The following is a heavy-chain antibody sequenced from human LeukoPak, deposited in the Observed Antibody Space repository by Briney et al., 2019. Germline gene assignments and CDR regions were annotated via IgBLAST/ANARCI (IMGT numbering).Heavy chain of an antibody. CDR1: GGSFSGYY. CDR3: ARHAHYDILTGFSMPYDY. CDR2: INHSGST. V-gene: IGHV4-34*01. Sequence: ETLSLTCAVYGGSFSGYYWSWIRQPPGKGLEWIGEINHSGSTNYNPSLKSRVTISVDTSKNQFSLKLSSVTAADTAVYYCARHAHYDILTGFSMPYDYWGQGTLVTVSS. D-gene: IGHD3-9*01. J-gene: IGHJ4*02.